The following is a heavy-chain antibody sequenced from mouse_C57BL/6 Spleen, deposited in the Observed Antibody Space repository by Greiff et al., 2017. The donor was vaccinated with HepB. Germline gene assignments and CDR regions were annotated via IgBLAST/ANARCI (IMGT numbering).Heavy chain of an antibody. D-gene: IGHD2-3*01. J-gene: IGHJ1*03. V-gene: IGHV1-69*01. CDR1: GYTFTSYW. CDR2: IDPSDSYT. Sequence: VQLQQPGAELVMPGASVKLSCKASGYTFTSYWMHWVKQRPGQGLEWIGEIDPSDSYTNYNQKFKGKSTLTVDKSSSTAYMQLSSLTSEDSAVYYCARDDGVGYWYFDVWGTGTTVTVSS. CDR3: ARDDGVGYWYFDV.